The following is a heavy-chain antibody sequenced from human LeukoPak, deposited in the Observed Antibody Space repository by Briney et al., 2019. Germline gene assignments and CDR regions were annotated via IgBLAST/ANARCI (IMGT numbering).Heavy chain of an antibody. CDR2: ISGSGGST. D-gene: IGHD1-1*01. Sequence: GGSLGLSCAAPGFTFSSDAMSWVRQAPGKGLEWVSAISGSGGSTFYADSVKGRFTISRDNSKNTLYLQMNSLRAEDTAVYYCAKKTTGTTYYFDYWGQGTLVTVSS. CDR3: AKKTTGTTYYFDY. CDR1: GFTFSSDA. J-gene: IGHJ4*02. V-gene: IGHV3-23*01.